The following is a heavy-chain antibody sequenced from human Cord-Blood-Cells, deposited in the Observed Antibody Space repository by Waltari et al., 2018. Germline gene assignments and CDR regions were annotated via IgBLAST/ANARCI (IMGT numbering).Heavy chain of an antibody. CDR2: ISYDGSNK. CDR1: GFTFRCLG. D-gene: IGHD2-8*02. CDR3: ARAGGLVYFDY. V-gene: IGHV3-30*04. J-gene: IGHJ4*02. Sequence: QVQLVESGGGVVQPGSRLRLSCAASGFTFRCLGMHWVRQAPGKGLEWVAVISYDGSNKYYADSVKGRFTISRDNSKNTLYLQMNSLRAEDTAVYYCARAGGLVYFDYWGQGTLVTVSS.